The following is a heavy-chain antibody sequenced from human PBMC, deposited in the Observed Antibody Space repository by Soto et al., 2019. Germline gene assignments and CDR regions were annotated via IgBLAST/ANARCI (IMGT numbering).Heavy chain of an antibody. V-gene: IGHV3-74*01. CDR2: INTDGSTT. CDR3: ARGRNGDYDY. D-gene: IGHD4-17*01. CDR1: GFTFSSYW. J-gene: IGHJ4*02. Sequence: EVQLVESGGGSVQPGGSLRLSCVASGFTFSSYWMHWVRQAPGKGLVWVSRINTDGSTTTYADSVKGRFTISRDNAKNTLFLQMNSLRAEDTAVYYCARGRNGDYDYWGQGTLVTVSS.